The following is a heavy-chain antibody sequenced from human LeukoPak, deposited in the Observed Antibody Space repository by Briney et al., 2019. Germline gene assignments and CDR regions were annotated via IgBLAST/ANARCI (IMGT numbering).Heavy chain of an antibody. D-gene: IGHD2-15*01. CDR3: ATQAYYHCGGGNCYFEGYGMDV. CDR2: ISSSSSYI. V-gene: IGHV3-21*01. CDR1: GFSFSSYS. J-gene: IGHJ6*02. Sequence: PGGSLRLSCAASGFSFSSYSMNWVRQAPGKGLEWVSSISSSSSYIYYGDSVKGRFTISRDNAKNSLYLQMNSLRAEDTAVYYCATQAYYHCGGGNCYFEGYGMDVWGQGTTVTVSS.